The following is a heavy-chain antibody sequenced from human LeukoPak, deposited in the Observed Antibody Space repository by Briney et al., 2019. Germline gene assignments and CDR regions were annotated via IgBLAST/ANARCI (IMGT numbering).Heavy chain of an antibody. J-gene: IGHJ4*02. CDR3: ARKNSSGWYLQYYFDY. V-gene: IGHV4-34*01. Sequence: SETLSLTRAVYGGSFSGYYWSWIRRPPGKGLEWIGEINHSGSTNYNPSLKSRVTISVDTSKNQFSLKLSSVTAADTAVYYCARKNSSGWYLQYYFDYWGQGTLVTVSS. CDR2: INHSGST. CDR1: GGSFSGYY. D-gene: IGHD6-19*01.